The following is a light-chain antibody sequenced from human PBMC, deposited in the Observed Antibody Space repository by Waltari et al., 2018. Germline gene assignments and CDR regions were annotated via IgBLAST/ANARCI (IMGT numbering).Light chain of an antibody. V-gene: IGKV4-1*01. CDR1: QSVLYRSNNKNY. J-gene: IGKJ1*01. CDR3: HQYYTTPT. CDR2: WAS. Sequence: DIVMTQSPDSLAVSLGERATINCKSSQSVLYRSNNKNYLAWYQQKPGQSPKLLIYWASTRESGVPDRFSGSGSGTHVTLTISSLQAEDVAVYFCHQYYTTPTFGQGTKVEIK.